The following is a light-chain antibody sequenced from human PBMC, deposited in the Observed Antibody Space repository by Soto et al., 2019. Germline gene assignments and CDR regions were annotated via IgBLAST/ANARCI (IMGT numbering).Light chain of an antibody. Sequence: QSALTQPASVSVSPGQSVTISCTGTSSDVGGYNYVSWYQQHPGKAPKLMIYDVSNRPSGVSNPFSGSKSGNTAYLTISGLQAEYEADYYCSSYTSSSSTLYVFCTGSKVAVL. CDR1: SSDVGGYNY. J-gene: IGLJ1*01. V-gene: IGLV2-14*01. CDR2: DVS. CDR3: SSYTSSSSTLYV.